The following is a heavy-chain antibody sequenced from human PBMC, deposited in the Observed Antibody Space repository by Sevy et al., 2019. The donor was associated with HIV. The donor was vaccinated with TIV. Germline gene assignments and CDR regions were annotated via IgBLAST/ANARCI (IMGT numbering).Heavy chain of an antibody. CDR3: ARDVGRGYNAFDI. V-gene: IGHV3-30-3*01. Sequence: GGSLRLSCAASGFTFSSYAMHWVRQAPGEGLEWVAVISYDGSNKYYADSVKGRFTISRDNSKNTLYLQMNSLRAEDTAVYYCARDVGRGYNAFDIWGQGTMVTVSS. J-gene: IGHJ3*02. D-gene: IGHD5-12*01. CDR1: GFTFSSYA. CDR2: ISYDGSNK.